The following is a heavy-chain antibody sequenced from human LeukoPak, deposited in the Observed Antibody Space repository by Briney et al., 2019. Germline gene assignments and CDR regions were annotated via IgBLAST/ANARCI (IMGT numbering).Heavy chain of an antibody. Sequence: PGGSLRLSCAASGFIFSDYYMCWVRQAPGKGPEWISYISSFGSTKHYADSVKGRFTVSRDNGKNLVYLEMNSLRVDDTAVYYCTKGVKMVSNDWGQGALVTVSS. D-gene: IGHD2-8*01. CDR1: GFIFSDYY. CDR2: ISSFGSTK. J-gene: IGHJ4*02. CDR3: TKGVKMVSND. V-gene: IGHV3-11*04.